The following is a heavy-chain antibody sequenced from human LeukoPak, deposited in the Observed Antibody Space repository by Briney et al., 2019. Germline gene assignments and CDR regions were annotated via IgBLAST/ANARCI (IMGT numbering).Heavy chain of an antibody. V-gene: IGHV3-74*01. CDR3: AIDRYSYGYDY. J-gene: IGHJ4*02. Sequence: GGSLRLSCAASGFTFSSYWMHWVRQAPGKGLVWVSRINSDGSSTSYADSVKGRFTISRDNAKNTLYLQMNSLRAEDTAVYYCAIDRYSYGYDYWGQGTLVTVSS. D-gene: IGHD5-18*01. CDR2: INSDGSST. CDR1: GFTFSSYW.